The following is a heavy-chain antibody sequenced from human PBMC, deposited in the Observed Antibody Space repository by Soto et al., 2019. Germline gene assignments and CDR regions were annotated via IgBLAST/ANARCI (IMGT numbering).Heavy chain of an antibody. CDR3: ARMNYYDSSGYSLRGLDH. D-gene: IGHD3-22*01. V-gene: IGHV2-5*01. CDR2: IYWNDDK. Sequence: QITLKESGPTLVNPTQTLTLTCTFSGFSLSTNGVGVAWIRQPPREALEWLALIYWNDDKRYSPSLRSRLTINKDTSKNQVVLTMTYVDPVDTATYYCARMNYYDSSGYSLRGLDHWGQGTLVTVSS. CDR1: GFSLSTNGVG. J-gene: IGHJ4*02.